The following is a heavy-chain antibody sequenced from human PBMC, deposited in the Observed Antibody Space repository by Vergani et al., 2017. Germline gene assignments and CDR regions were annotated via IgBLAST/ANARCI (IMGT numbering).Heavy chain of an antibody. V-gene: IGHV5-51*01. J-gene: IGHJ4*02. CDR1: GYSFTSYW. CDR3: ARRADGGNRPPYYFDY. CDR2: IYPGDSYT. Sequence: EVQLVQSGAEVKKPGESLKISCKGSGYSFTSYWIGWVRQMPGKGLEWMGIIYPGDSYTRYSPSFQGQVTISADKSISTAYLQWSSLKASDTAMYYCARRADGGNRPPYYFDYWGQGTLVTVSS. D-gene: IGHD4-23*01.